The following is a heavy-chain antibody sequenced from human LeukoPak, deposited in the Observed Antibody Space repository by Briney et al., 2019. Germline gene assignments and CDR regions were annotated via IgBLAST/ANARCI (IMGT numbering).Heavy chain of an antibody. D-gene: IGHD3-10*01. CDR2: IYYSGST. J-gene: IGHJ5*02. Sequence: SETLSLTCTVSGGSISSSSYYWGWIRQPPGKGLEWIGSIYYSGSTYYNPSLKSRVTISVDTSKNQFSLKLSSVTAADTAVYYCARHWFGESVTRFDPWGQGTLVTVSS. CDR3: ARHWFGESVTRFDP. CDR1: GGSISSSSYY. V-gene: IGHV4-39*01.